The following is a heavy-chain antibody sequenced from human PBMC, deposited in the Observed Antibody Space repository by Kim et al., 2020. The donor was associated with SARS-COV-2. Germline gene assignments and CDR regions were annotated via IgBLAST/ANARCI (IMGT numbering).Heavy chain of an antibody. Sequence: PSNKSRLTISVDTSKNQFSLELSSVTAADTAVYYCAGDVTQGAGTFYFDYWGQGTLVTVSS. CDR3: AGDVTQGAGTFYFDY. D-gene: IGHD6-19*01. V-gene: IGHV4-39*07. J-gene: IGHJ4*02.